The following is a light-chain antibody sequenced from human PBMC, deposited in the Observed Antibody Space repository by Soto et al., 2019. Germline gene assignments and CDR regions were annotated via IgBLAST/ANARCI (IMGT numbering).Light chain of an antibody. J-gene: IGKJ3*01. CDR2: GAS. CDR3: QQYNNWLGT. V-gene: IGKV3-15*01. Sequence: EIVMTQSPATLSVSPGERATLSCRASQGVSSNLAWYQQKPGQAPRLLIYGASTRATGIPARFSGSGSGTEFTLTISSLQSEDFAVYYCQQYNNWLGTFGPGTKVDIK. CDR1: QGVSSN.